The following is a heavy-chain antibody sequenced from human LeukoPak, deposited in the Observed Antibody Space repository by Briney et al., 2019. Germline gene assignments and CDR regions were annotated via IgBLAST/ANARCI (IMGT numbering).Heavy chain of an antibody. CDR2: INPSGGST. Sequence: ASVTVSCKASGSTFTSYQMRWVRQAPGQGLEWMGIINPSGGSTTYAQKFQGRVTMTRDTSTSTVYMELSSLRSEDTAMYYCARYIYSGSHYDYWGQGTLVTVSS. D-gene: IGHD1-26*01. J-gene: IGHJ4*02. V-gene: IGHV1-46*01. CDR1: GSTFTSYQ. CDR3: ARYIYSGSHYDY.